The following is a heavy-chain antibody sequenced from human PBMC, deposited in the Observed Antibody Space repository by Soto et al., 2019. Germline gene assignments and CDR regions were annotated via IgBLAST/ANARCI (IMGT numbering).Heavy chain of an antibody. CDR2: INPDGSAK. D-gene: IGHD3-10*01. Sequence: EVYLVESGGGLVQPGGSLRLSCAASHFSFSTSWMNWIRQAPRKGLEWVANINPDGSAKYYVDSLKGRFTISRDNAKNSLDLQMNSLRAEDTAVYFCTRVSRGHWVGYWGQGALVTVSS. CDR3: TRVSRGHWVGY. CDR1: HFSFSTSW. V-gene: IGHV3-7*03. J-gene: IGHJ4*02.